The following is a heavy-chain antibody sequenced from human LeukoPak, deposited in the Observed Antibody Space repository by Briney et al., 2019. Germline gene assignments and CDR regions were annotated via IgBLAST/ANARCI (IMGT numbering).Heavy chain of an antibody. J-gene: IGHJ4*02. CDR2: ISGSGGST. CDR3: AKADGNVDIVATIWLDY. V-gene: IGHV3-23*01. D-gene: IGHD5-12*01. CDR1: GFTFSSYA. Sequence: GGSLRLSCAASGFTFSSYAMSWVRQAPGKGLEWVSAISGSGGSTYYADSVKGRFTISRDNSKNTLYLQMNSLRAEDTAVYYCAKADGNVDIVATIWLDYWGQGTLVTVSS.